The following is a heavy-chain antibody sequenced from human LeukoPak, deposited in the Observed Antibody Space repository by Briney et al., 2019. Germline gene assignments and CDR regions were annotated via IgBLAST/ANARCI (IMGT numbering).Heavy chain of an antibody. CDR1: GGTFSSYA. Sequence: SVKVSCKASGGTFSSYAISWVRQAPGQGLEWMGGIIPIFGTANYAQKFQGRVTITTDESTSTAYMELSSLRSEDTAVYYCAGKVVDYYYYMGVWGKGTTVTVSS. V-gene: IGHV1-69*05. J-gene: IGHJ6*03. CDR2: IIPIFGTA. D-gene: IGHD2-21*01. CDR3: AGKVVDYYYYMGV.